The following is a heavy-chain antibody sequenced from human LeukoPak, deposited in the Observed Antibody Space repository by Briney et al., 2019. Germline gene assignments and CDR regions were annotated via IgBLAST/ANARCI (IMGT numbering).Heavy chain of an antibody. CDR3: ARVRDGYNDAYDI. J-gene: IGHJ3*02. V-gene: IGHV1-46*01. CDR2: IGGST. Sequence: ASVKVSCKASGYTFSNYYIHWVRQAPGQWLEWMGIIGGSTNYAQKFQGRVTMTRDTSTSTVYMELSSLRSEDTAVYYCARVRDGYNDAYDIWGQGTMVTVHS. D-gene: IGHD5-24*01. CDR1: GYTFSNYY.